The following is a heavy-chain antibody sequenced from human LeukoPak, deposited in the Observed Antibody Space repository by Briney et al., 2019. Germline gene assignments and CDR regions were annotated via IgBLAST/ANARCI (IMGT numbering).Heavy chain of an antibody. CDR3: PREPSLRYYDFWSGWDY. V-gene: IGHV6-1*01. Sequence: SQTLSLTCAISGDSVSTNSAAWNWVRQSPSRGLEWLGRTFHRSKWYNDYAVFVKSRITINPDTSKNQFSLQLNSVTPEDTAVYYCPREPSLRYYDFWSGWDYWGQGTLVTVSS. CDR1: GDSVSTNSAA. CDR2: TFHRSKWYN. J-gene: IGHJ4*02. D-gene: IGHD3-3*01.